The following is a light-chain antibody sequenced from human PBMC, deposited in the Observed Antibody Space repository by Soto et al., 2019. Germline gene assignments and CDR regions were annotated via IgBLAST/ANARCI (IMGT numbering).Light chain of an antibody. CDR1: QSISYY. CDR3: QQYNSYSPT. CDR2: KAS. Sequence: DTQMTQSPSTLSASVGDRVTITCRASQSISYYLAWYQQRPGRATNLLIYKASSLESGVPSRFSGSGSGTEFTLTISSLQPDDFATYYYQQYNSYSPTFGHGTKVEIK. J-gene: IGKJ1*01. V-gene: IGKV1-5*03.